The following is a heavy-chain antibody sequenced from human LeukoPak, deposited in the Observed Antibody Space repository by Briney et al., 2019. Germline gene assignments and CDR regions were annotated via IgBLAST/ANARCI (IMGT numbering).Heavy chain of an antibody. D-gene: IGHD3-3*01. CDR3: ARGLTIFGVVIISYFDY. CDR1: GGSISSSNW. Sequence: KSSETLSLTCAVSGGSISSSNWWSWVRQPPGKGLEWIGEIYHSGSTNYNPSLKSRVTISVDKSKNQFSLKLSSVTAADTAVYYCARGLTIFGVVIISYFDYWGQGTLVTVSS. J-gene: IGHJ4*02. V-gene: IGHV4-4*02. CDR2: IYHSGST.